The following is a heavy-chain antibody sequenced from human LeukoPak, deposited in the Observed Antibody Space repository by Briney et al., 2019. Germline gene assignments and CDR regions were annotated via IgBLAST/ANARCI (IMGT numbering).Heavy chain of an antibody. V-gene: IGHV4-31*03. J-gene: IGHJ3*02. D-gene: IGHD3-16*01. CDR3: ARVVITFGYAFDT. CDR1: GGSISSGGYY. CDR2: IYYSGST. Sequence: PSETLSLTCTVSGGSISSGGYYWSWIRQHPGKGLEWIGYIYYSGSTYYNPSLKSRVTISVDTSKNQFSLKLSSVTAADTAVYYCARVVITFGYAFDTWGQGTMVTVSS.